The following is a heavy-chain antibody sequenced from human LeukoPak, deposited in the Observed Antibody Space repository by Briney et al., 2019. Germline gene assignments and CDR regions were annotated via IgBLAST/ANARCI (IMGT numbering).Heavy chain of an antibody. CDR2: SYFSGNT. CDR1: GGSVSISSYY. Sequence: SETLSLTCTVSGGSVSISSYYWGWIRQPPGKGLEWIGSSYFSGNTYYRSSLESRVTISVDTSKNEFSLKLRSVTAADTAVYYCARLPQYSGSSLFDPWGQGTLVTVSS. J-gene: IGHJ5*02. V-gene: IGHV4-39*01. D-gene: IGHD1-26*01. CDR3: ARLPQYSGSSLFDP.